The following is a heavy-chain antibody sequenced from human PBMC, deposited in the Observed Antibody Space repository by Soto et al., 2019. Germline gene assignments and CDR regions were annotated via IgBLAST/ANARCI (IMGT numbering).Heavy chain of an antibody. D-gene: IGHD3-10*01. CDR3: ARDTYYYGSGSYFYGRNWFDP. Sequence: SVKVSCKASGGTSSSYAISWVRQAPGQGLEWMGGIIPIFGTANYAQKFQGRVTITADESTSTAYMELSSLRSEDTAVYYCARDTYYYGSGSYFYGRNWFDPWGQGTLVTVSS. CDR1: GGTSSSYA. CDR2: IIPIFGTA. J-gene: IGHJ5*02. V-gene: IGHV1-69*13.